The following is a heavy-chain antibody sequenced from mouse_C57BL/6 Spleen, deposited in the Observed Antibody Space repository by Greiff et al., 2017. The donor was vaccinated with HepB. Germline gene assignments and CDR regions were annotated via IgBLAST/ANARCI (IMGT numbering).Heavy chain of an antibody. V-gene: IGHV5-17*01. D-gene: IGHD3-2*02. CDR1: GFTFSDYG. Sequence: EVQRVESGGGLVKPGGSLKLSCAASGFTFSDYGMHWVRQAPEKGLEWVAYISSGSSTIYYADTGKGRFTISRDDAKNTLFLQMTSLRSEDTAMYYCARDSSGLYYFDYWGQGTTLTVSS. J-gene: IGHJ2*01. CDR3: ARDSSGLYYFDY. CDR2: ISSGSSTI.